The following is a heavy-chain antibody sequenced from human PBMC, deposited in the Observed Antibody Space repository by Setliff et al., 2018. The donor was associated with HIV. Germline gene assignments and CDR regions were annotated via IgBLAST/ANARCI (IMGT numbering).Heavy chain of an antibody. CDR3: AAATTLLSPRA. D-gene: IGHD2-15*01. V-gene: IGHV4-39*07. CDR2: IFYGGNT. J-gene: IGHJ5*02. CDR1: GASIITDPHY. Sequence: SETLSLTCSVSGASIITDPHYWGWIRQSPGKGLEWIGNIFYGGNTNYNPSLESRLTISVDTAKNQFSLKLSSVTAADTAVYYCAAATTLLSPRAWGQGTLVTVSS.